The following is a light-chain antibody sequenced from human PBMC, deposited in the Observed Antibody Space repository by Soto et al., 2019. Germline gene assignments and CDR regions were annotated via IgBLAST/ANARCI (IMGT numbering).Light chain of an antibody. V-gene: IGKV3-15*01. CDR3: QQYNNWPPWT. Sequence: EVVMRQSPATLSVSPGETATLSCRASQSVSNKLAWYQQRPGQAPRLLIYAADTRATGIPDRFSGSRSGRDVTPTISSRQYEDFAVYYCQQYNNWPPWTFGQGTKVEVK. CDR1: QSVSNK. CDR2: AAD. J-gene: IGKJ1*01.